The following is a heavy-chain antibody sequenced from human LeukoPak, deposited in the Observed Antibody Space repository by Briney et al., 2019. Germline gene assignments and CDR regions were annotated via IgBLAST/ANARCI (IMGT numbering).Heavy chain of an antibody. J-gene: IGHJ4*02. Sequence: GGSLRLSCAASAFTFRTYGMHWVRQAPGKGLEWVAVISYDANNKYYADSVKGRFTISRDNSKNTLHLQMNSLRPEDTAVYYCAKDRHPARTDGYYFDYWGQGTLVTVSS. D-gene: IGHD1-14*01. CDR3: AKDRHPARTDGYYFDY. CDR1: AFTFRTYG. V-gene: IGHV3-30*18. CDR2: ISYDANNK.